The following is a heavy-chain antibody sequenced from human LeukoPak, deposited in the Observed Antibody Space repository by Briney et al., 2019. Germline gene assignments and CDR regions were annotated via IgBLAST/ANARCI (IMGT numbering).Heavy chain of an antibody. CDR1: GGSISDYS. J-gene: IGHJ6*03. CDR2: IYYSGSA. D-gene: IGHD6-6*01. V-gene: IGHV4-59*01. CDR3: ARDLVQAARPDYYYYMDV. Sequence: SETLSLTCTVSGGSISDYSWSWIRQPPGKGLEWIGNIYYSGSANHNPSLKSRVTISRDTSKNQFSLKLTSVTTADTAVYYCARDLVQAARPDYYYYMDVWGKGTTVTVSS.